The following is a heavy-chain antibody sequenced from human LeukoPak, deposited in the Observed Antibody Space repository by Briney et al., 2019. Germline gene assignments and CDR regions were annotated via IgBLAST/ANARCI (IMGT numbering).Heavy chain of an antibody. Sequence: ASVKVSCKASGYTFTGYYMHWVRQAPGRGLEWMGRFDPYSGGASYALKFEGRVTVTRDPSISTDYMELSRLRPDDTAVYYCAGGGGSYGDVWGQGTAVTVSS. CDR1: GYTFTGYY. CDR2: FDPYSGGA. D-gene: IGHD1-26*01. V-gene: IGHV1-2*06. J-gene: IGHJ3*01. CDR3: AGGGGSYGDV.